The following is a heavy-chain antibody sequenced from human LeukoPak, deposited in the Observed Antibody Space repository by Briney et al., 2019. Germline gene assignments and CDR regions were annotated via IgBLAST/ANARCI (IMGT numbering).Heavy chain of an antibody. J-gene: IGHJ5*02. V-gene: IGHV4-34*01. Sequence: SETLSLTCAVYGGSLSGYYWSWIRQPPGKGLEWIGEINHSGSTNYNPSLKSRVTISVDTSKNQFSLKLSSVTAADTAVYYCAREDLYYYGSGMVKWFDPWGQGTLVTVSS. D-gene: IGHD3-10*01. CDR3: AREDLYYYGSGMVKWFDP. CDR2: INHSGST. CDR1: GGSLSGYY.